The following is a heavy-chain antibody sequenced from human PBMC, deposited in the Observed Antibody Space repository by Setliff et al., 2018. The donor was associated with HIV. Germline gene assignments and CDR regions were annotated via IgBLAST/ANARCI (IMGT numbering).Heavy chain of an antibody. V-gene: IGHV4-4*07. D-gene: IGHD1-26*01. CDR2: LYSRGST. J-gene: IGHJ5*01. Sequence: PSETLSLTCTVSGGSIDHYYWSWIRQPAGKGLEWIGRLYSRGSTTYNPSLRGRATMSADTSKNLFSLKLRSVTAADTAVYYCAKSPVGANGWFDSWGQGVLVTVSS. CDR3: AKSPVGANGWFDS. CDR1: GGSIDHYY.